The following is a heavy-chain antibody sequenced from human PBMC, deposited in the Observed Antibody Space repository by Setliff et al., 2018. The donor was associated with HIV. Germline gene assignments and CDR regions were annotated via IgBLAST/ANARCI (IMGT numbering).Heavy chain of an antibody. V-gene: IGHV1-46*01. CDR3: ARVEGATATLTD. D-gene: IGHD1-26*01. Sequence: ASVKVSCKTSGYSFITYYIHWMRQAPGQGLEWVGLMYTSGGGAKYAQKFQGRVTMTRDTSTRTVYMELSSLRSEDTAVYYCARVEGATATLTDWGQGTLVTVSS. CDR2: MYTSGGGA. CDR1: GYSFITYY. J-gene: IGHJ4*02.